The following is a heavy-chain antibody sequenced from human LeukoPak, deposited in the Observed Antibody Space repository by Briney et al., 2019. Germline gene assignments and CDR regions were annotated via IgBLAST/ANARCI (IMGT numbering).Heavy chain of an antibody. CDR1: GDIIRSNIW. Sequence: KPSGTLSLTCAVSGDIIRSNIWWSWVRQPPGKGLEWIGQIYHSGSTNYNPSLKSRVTISVDKSNNQFSLKMSSVTAADTAMYYCARQLFSGTYYFDNWGPGTLVTVSS. CDR3: ARQLFSGTYYFDN. D-gene: IGHD1-26*01. CDR2: IYHSGST. V-gene: IGHV4-4*02. J-gene: IGHJ4*02.